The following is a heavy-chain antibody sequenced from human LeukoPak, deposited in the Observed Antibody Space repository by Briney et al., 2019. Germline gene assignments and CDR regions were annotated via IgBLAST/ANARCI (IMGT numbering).Heavy chain of an antibody. CDR2: IWYDGSNK. V-gene: IGHV3-33*01. CDR3: ARDCELGINWNPFDY. D-gene: IGHD1-20*01. Sequence: PGGSLRLSCAASGFSFSNHGIHWVRQAPGKGLEWVSLIWYDGSNKYYADSVKGRFTISRDDSKNTVYLQMNSLRAEDTAVYYCARDCELGINWNPFDYWGQGTLVTVSS. J-gene: IGHJ4*02. CDR1: GFSFSNHG.